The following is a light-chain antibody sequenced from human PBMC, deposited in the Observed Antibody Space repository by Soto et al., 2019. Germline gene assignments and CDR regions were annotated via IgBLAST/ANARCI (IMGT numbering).Light chain of an antibody. CDR3: QQYHDYPYT. V-gene: IGKV1-5*03. CDR1: QSISNS. CDR2: KAS. Sequence: DIQMTQSPSTLSASIGDRVTITCRASQSISNSLAWYQQKAGKALKLLIYKASALEEGVPAKFSGAGSGTDITLTISSLQPDDFATYSCQQYHDYPYTFGQGAKLEIK. J-gene: IGKJ2*01.